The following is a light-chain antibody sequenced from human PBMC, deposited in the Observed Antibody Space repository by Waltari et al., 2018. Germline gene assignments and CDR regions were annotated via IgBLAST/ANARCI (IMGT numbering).Light chain of an antibody. CDR3: TAWDDSLFGVV. J-gene: IGLJ2*01. Sequence: QPVLTQPPSASGTPGQRVPISCSGGSSNIGTNYLYWYQQFPGTAPKLLIHRTDQRPSGVADRFSGSKSGTSASLAISGLRSGDEADYYCTAWDDSLFGVVFGGGTRLTVL. CDR2: RTD. V-gene: IGLV1-47*01. CDR1: SSNIGTNY.